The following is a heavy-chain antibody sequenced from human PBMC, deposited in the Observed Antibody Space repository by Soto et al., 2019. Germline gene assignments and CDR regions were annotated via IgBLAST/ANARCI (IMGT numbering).Heavy chain of an antibody. Sequence: QVQLVESGGGVVQPGRSLRLSCAASGFTFSSYAMHWVRQAPGKGLEWVAVISYDGSNKYYADSVKGRFTISRDNSKNTLYLQMNSLRAEDMAVYYCARDSGEYGDEYFQHWGQGTLVTVSS. D-gene: IGHD4-17*01. CDR1: GFTFSSYA. CDR3: ARDSGEYGDEYFQH. J-gene: IGHJ1*01. V-gene: IGHV3-30-3*01. CDR2: ISYDGSNK.